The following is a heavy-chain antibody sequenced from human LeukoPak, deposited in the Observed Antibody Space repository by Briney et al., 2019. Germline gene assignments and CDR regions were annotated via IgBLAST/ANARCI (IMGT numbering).Heavy chain of an antibody. CDR1: GGSISSYY. CDR3: ARARGYSSSSPFDP. D-gene: IGHD6-13*01. J-gene: IGHJ5*02. CDR2: IHTSGST. Sequence: PSETLSLTCTVSGGSISSYYWSWIRQPAGKGLEWIGRIHTSGSTNYNPSLKSRVTMSVDTSKNQFSLKLSSVTAADTAVYYCARARGYSSSSPFDPWGQGTLVTVSP. V-gene: IGHV4-4*07.